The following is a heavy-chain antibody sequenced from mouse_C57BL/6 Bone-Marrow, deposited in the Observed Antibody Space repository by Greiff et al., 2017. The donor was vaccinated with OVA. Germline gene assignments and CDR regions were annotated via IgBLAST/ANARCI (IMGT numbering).Heavy chain of an antibody. Sequence: LQESGPGLVQPSQSLSITCTVSGFSLTSYGVHWVRQSPGKGLEWLGVIWSGGSTDYNAAFISRLSISKDNSKSQVFFKMNSLQADDTAIYYCASLSVSFAYGGQGTLVTVSA. D-gene: IGHD3-1*01. CDR3: ASLSVSFAY. V-gene: IGHV2-2*01. CDR2: IWSGGST. CDR1: GFSLTSYG. J-gene: IGHJ3*01.